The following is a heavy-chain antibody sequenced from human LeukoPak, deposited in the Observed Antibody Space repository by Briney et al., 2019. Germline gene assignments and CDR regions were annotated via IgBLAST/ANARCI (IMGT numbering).Heavy chain of an antibody. CDR3: AELGITMIGGV. D-gene: IGHD3-10*02. J-gene: IGHJ6*04. CDR1: GFTFSSYW. CDR2: INSDGGST. Sequence: PGGSLRLSCAASGFTFSSYWMHWVRQAPGKGLVWVSRINSDGGSTSYTDSVKGRFTISRDNAKNTLYLQMNSLRAEDTAVYYCAELGITMIGGVWGKGTTVTISS. V-gene: IGHV3-74*01.